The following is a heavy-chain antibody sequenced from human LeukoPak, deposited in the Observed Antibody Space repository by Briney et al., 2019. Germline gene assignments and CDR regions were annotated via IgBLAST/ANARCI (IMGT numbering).Heavy chain of an antibody. D-gene: IGHD3-3*01. J-gene: IGHJ4*02. CDR2: IIPIFGTA. CDR3: ARAALRFLEWLSLDY. V-gene: IGHV1-69*13. Sequence: AASVKVPCKASGGTFSSYAISWVRQAPGQGLEWMGGIIPIFGTANYAQKFQGRVTITADESTSTAYMELSSLRSEDTAVYYCARAALRFLEWLSLDYWGQGTLVTVSS. CDR1: GGTFSSYA.